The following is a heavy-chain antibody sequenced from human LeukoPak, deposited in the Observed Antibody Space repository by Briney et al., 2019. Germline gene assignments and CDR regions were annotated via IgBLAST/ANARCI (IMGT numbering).Heavy chain of an antibody. Sequence: PGGSLRLSCAASGFTFSSYWMHWVRQAPGKGLEWVSAISGSGGSTYYADSVKGRFTISRDNSKNTLYLQMNSLRAEDTAVYYCAEGSVAPYYYYYMDVWGKGTTVTVSS. CDR2: ISGSGGST. CDR3: AEGSVAPYYYYYMDV. D-gene: IGHD6-19*01. CDR1: GFTFSSYW. V-gene: IGHV3-23*01. J-gene: IGHJ6*03.